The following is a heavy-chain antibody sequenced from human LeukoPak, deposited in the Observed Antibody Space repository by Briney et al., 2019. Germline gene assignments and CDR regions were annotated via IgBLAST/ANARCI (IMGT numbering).Heavy chain of an antibody. Sequence: PGGSLRLSCAASGFTFSSYGMHWVRQAPGKGLEWVAVIWYDGSSKYYADSVKGRFTISRDNSKNTLYLQMNSLRAEDTAVYYCASLARGSGVDYWGQGTLVTVSS. CDR2: IWYDGSSK. CDR3: ASLARGSGVDY. V-gene: IGHV3-33*01. D-gene: IGHD3-10*01. J-gene: IGHJ4*02. CDR1: GFTFSSYG.